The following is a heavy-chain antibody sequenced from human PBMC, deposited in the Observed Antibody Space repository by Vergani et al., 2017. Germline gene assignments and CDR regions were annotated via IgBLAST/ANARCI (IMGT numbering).Heavy chain of an antibody. Sequence: QVQLQQWGAGLVKPSETLSLTCTVSGGSISSYYWSWIRQPPGKGLEWIGYIYHSGSTYYNPSLKSRVTISVDRSKNQFSLKLSSVTAADTSVYYCARGFFMAAFDIWGQGTMVTVSS. J-gene: IGHJ3*02. D-gene: IGHD3-3*01. CDR2: IYHSGST. V-gene: IGHV4-59*12. CDR1: GGSISSYY. CDR3: ARGFFMAAFDI.